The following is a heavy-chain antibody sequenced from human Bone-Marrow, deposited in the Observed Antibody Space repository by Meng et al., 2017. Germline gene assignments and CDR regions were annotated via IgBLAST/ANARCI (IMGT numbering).Heavy chain of an antibody. J-gene: IGHJ4*02. CDR1: GFTSSDYY. Sequence: VVLCGSGGGLVRPGGSLTLSCAAAGFTSSDYYRSWIRQAPGTGLEWVSYISSSGSTIYYADSVKGRFTISRDNAKNSLYLQMNSLRAEDTAVYYCARDNFWSGPDYWGQGTLVTVSS. CDR3: ARDNFWSGPDY. V-gene: IGHV3-11*01. D-gene: IGHD3-3*01. CDR2: ISSSGSTI.